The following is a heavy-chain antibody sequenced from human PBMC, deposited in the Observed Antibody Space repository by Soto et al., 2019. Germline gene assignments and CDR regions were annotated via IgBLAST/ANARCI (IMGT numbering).Heavy chain of an antibody. D-gene: IGHD3-22*01. CDR3: AKYDSSGYYLPPFDY. CDR1: GFTFSSYA. Sequence: GGSLRLSCAASGFTFSSYAMSWVRQAPGKGLEWVSAISGSGGSTYYADSVKGRFTISRDNSKNTLHLQMNSLRAEDTAVYYCAKYDSSGYYLPPFDYWGQGTMVTVSS. CDR2: ISGSGGST. V-gene: IGHV3-23*01. J-gene: IGHJ4*02.